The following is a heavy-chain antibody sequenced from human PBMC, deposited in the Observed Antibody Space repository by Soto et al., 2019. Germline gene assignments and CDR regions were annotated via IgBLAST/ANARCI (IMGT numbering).Heavy chain of an antibody. Sequence: EVQLVESGGGLVQPGGSLRLACAASGFTVSSYDMHWVRHVTGKGLEWVSTLGAGGDTYFPDSVKGRFTISRDHAKNSLYLQMNNLGAGDTAVYYCARATMVRGTLDPGISGPLDYWGQGTLVAVSS. CDR3: ARATMVRGTLDPGISGPLDY. J-gene: IGHJ4*02. CDR2: LGAGGDT. D-gene: IGHD3-10*01. CDR1: GFTVSSYD. V-gene: IGHV3-13*01.